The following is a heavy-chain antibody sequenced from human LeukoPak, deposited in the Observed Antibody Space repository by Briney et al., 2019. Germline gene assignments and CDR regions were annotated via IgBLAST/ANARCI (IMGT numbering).Heavy chain of an antibody. V-gene: IGHV4-34*01. CDR1: GGSFSGYY. CDR2: INHSGST. Sequence: SETLSLTCAVYGGSFSGYYWSWIRQPPGKGLEWIGEINHSGSTNYNPSLKSRVTISVDTSKDQFSLKLSSVTAADTAVYYCARSSVYMSYWGQATVVTVSS. D-gene: IGHD3-22*01. J-gene: IGHJ4*02. CDR3: ARSSVYMSY.